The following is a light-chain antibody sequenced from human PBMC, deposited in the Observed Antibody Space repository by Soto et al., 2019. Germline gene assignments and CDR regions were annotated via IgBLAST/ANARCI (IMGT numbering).Light chain of an antibody. V-gene: IGLV1-40*01. CDR1: SSNIGAGYD. CDR3: QSHDSSLSAVV. Sequence: QSVLTQPPSVSGAPGQRVTISCTGSSSNIGAGYDVHWYQQLPGTAPKVVIHNNNNRPSGVPDRFSGSKSGTSGSLAITGLQAEDEAHYSCQSHDSSLSAVVVGGGTKHTVL. CDR2: NNN. J-gene: IGLJ2*01.